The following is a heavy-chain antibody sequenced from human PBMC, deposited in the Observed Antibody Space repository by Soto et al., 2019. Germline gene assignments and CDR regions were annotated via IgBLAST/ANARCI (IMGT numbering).Heavy chain of an antibody. V-gene: IGHV1-69*06. CDR3: ARDSYCSGGSCFTYYFDY. D-gene: IGHD2-15*01. J-gene: IGHJ4*02. CDR1: GGTFSSYA. CDR2: IIPIFGTA. Sequence: SVKVSCKASGGTFSSYAISWVRQAPGQGLEWIGGIIPIFGTANYAQKFQGRVTITADKSTSTAYMELSSLRSEDTAVYYCARDSYCSGGSCFTYYFDYWGQGTLVTVSS.